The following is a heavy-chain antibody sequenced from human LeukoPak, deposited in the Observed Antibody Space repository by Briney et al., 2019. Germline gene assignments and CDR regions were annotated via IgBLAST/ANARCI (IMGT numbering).Heavy chain of an antibody. CDR2: IYHSGST. V-gene: IGHV4-38-2*01. Sequence: WETLTLTCAVSGYSISSGYYWGWLRQPPGKGMEWFASIYHSGSTYYNPSLKSRVTISVDTSKNQFSLKLSSVTAADTAVYYCASGDYDSSGYLDYWGQGTLVTVSS. J-gene: IGHJ4*02. D-gene: IGHD3-22*01. CDR1: GYSISSGYY. CDR3: ASGDYDSSGYLDY.